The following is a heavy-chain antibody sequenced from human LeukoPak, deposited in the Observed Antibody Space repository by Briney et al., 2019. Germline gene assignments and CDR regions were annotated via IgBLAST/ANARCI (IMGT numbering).Heavy chain of an antibody. D-gene: IGHD5-18*01. J-gene: IGHJ4*02. CDR3: ARGRGYTYGHPFDY. V-gene: IGHV3-7*01. CDR1: GFTFSTYW. CDR2: IKQDGSEK. Sequence: PAGTLRLSCAASGFTFSTYWMSWVRQAPGKGLEWVANIKQDGSEKHSVDSVKDRFTISRDNAKNSLYLQMNSLRAEDTAVYYCARGRGYTYGHPFDYWGQGNLVTVST.